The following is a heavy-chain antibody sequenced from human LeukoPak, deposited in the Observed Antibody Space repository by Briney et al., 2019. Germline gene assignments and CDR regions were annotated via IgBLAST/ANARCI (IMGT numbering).Heavy chain of an antibody. CDR1: GYSFTSYW. V-gene: IGHV5-51*01. J-gene: IGHJ4*02. D-gene: IGHD6-13*01. CDR2: IYPGDSDT. Sequence: GESLKISCKASGYSFTSYWIGWVRQMPGKGLEWMGIIYPGDSDTRYSPSFQGQVTISADKSISTAYLQWSSLKASDTAMYYCARKGISSSCPLDYWGQGTLVTVSS. CDR3: ARKGISSSCPLDY.